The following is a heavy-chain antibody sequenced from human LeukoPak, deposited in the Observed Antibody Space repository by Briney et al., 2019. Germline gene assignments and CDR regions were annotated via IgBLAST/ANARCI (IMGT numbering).Heavy chain of an antibody. CDR3: ARAQWATVTTQPVGDY. D-gene: IGHD4-11*01. J-gene: IGHJ4*02. CDR1: GYTFTSYG. CDR2: ISAYNGNT. V-gene: IGHV1-18*01. Sequence: ASVKVSCKASGYTFTSYGISWVRQAPGQGLEWMGWISAYNGNTNYAQELQGRVTMTTDTSTSTAYMELRSLRSDDTAVYYCARAQWATVTTQPVGDYWGQGTLVTVSS.